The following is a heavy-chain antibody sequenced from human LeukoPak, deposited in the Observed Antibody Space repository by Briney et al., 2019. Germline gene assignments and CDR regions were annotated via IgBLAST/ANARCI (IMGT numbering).Heavy chain of an antibody. J-gene: IGHJ4*02. CDR2: INPSGGST. V-gene: IGHV1-46*01. CDR1: GYTFTSYY. D-gene: IGHD2-2*01. Sequence: GASVKVSCKASGYTFTSYYMHWVRQAPGQGLEWMGIINPSGGSTSYAQKFQGRVTMTRDMSTSTVYMELSSLRSEDTAVYYCARSPHTYHRRGCFDYWGQGTLVTVSS. CDR3: ARSPHTYHRRGCFDY.